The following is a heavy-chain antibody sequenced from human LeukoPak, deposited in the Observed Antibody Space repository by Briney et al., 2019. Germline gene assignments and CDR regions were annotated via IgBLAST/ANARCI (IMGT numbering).Heavy chain of an antibody. CDR3: ARRSSSWNDWYFDL. V-gene: IGHV4-38-2*02. CDR2: IYHSGST. Sequence: KPSETLSLTCTVSGYSISSGYYWGWIRQPPGKGLEWIGSIYHSGSTYYNPSLKSRVTISVDTSKNQFSLKLSSVTAADTAVYYCARRSSSWNDWYFDLWGRGTLVTVSS. D-gene: IGHD6-13*01. CDR1: GYSISSGYY. J-gene: IGHJ2*01.